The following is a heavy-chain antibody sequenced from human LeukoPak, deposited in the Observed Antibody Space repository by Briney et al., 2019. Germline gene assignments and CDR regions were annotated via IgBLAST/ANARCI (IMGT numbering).Heavy chain of an antibody. D-gene: IGHD3-9*01. CDR2: INPNSGGT. CDR3: VRDYDILTGYKNGMDV. J-gene: IGHJ6*02. V-gene: IGHV1-2*02. Sequence: GASVKVSCKASGYTFTGYYMHWVRQAPGQGLEWMGWINPNSGGTNYAQKFQGRVTMTRDTSISTAYMELSRLRSDDTAVYYCVRDYDILTGYKNGMDVWGQGTTVTVSS. CDR1: GYTFTGYY.